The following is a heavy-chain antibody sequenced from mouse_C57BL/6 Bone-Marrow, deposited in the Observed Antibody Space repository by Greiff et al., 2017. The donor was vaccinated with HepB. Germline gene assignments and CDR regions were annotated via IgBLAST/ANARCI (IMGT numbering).Heavy chain of an antibody. CDR3: TGARRGFAY. CDR1: GFTFSNYW. CDR2: IRLKSDNYAT. V-gene: IGHV6-3*01. J-gene: IGHJ3*01. Sequence: DVKLVESGGGLVQPGGSMKLSCVASGFTFSNYWMNWVRQSPEKGLEWVAQIRLKSDNYATHYAESVKGRFTISRDDSKSSVYLQMNNLRAEDTGIYYCTGARRGFAYWGQGTLVTVSA.